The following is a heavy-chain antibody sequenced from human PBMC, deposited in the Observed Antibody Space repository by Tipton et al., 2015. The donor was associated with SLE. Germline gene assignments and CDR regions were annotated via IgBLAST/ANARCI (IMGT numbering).Heavy chain of an antibody. CDR3: ARQGSTTDGLSYYYGMDV. CDR2: IYYIGDT. Sequence: LRLSCTVSGGSISGGDYYWAWIRQPPGKGLEWIGYIYYIGDTYYNPSLKSRVTISVDTSKNQFSVKLTSVTAADTAVYYCARQGSTTDGLSYYYGMDVWGQGATVTVSS. D-gene: IGHD1-1*01. V-gene: IGHV4-30-4*08. J-gene: IGHJ6*02. CDR1: GGSISGGDYY.